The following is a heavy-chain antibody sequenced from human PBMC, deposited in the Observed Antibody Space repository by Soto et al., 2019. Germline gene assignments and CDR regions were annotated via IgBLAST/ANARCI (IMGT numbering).Heavy chain of an antibody. J-gene: IGHJ4*02. Sequence: GGSLRLSCSASGFTFSSYDMHWVRQGTGKGLEWVSAIGTTGDTYYAGSVKGRFTISRENAKNSLYLQMNSLRAGDTAIYFCARAIGPTLFDYWRQGTLATVSS. V-gene: IGHV3-13*04. D-gene: IGHD3-22*01. CDR1: GFTFSSYD. CDR3: ARAIGPTLFDY. CDR2: IGTTGDT.